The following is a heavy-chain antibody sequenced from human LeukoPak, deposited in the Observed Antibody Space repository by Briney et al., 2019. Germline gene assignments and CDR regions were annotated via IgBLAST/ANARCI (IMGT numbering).Heavy chain of an antibody. CDR2: ISAYNGNT. CDR3: ARAYSSSWYSRWFDP. D-gene: IGHD6-13*01. V-gene: IGHV1-18*01. Sequence: ASVKVSCKASGYTFTSYGISWVRQAPGQGLEWMGWISAYNGNTNYAQKLQGRFTMTTDTSTSTAYMELRSLRSDDTAVYYCARAYSSSWYSRWFDPWGQGTLVTVSS. J-gene: IGHJ5*02. CDR1: GYTFTSYG.